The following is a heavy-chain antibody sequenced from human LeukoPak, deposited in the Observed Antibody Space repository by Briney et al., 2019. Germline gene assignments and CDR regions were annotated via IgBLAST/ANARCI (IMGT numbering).Heavy chain of an antibody. CDR1: GFTVSSNY. CDR2: IHSGGST. J-gene: IGHJ4*02. Sequence: PVGSLRLSCAASGFTVSSNYMSWVRQAPGKGLEWVSVIHSGGSTYYADSVKGRFTISRDNSKNTLYLQMNSLRAEDTAVYYCARHYGEYPFDFWGQGILVTVSS. D-gene: IGHD4-17*01. V-gene: IGHV3-53*01. CDR3: ARHYGEYPFDF.